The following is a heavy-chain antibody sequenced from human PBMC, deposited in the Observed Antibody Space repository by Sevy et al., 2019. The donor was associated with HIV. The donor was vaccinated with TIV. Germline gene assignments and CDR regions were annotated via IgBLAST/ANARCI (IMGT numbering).Heavy chain of an antibody. D-gene: IGHD5-18*01. CDR1: GFTFDDYG. CDR2: ISWNSGSI. V-gene: IGHV3-9*03. J-gene: IGHJ3*02. Sequence: GGSLRLSCAASGFTFDDYGMHWVRQAPGKGLEWVSGISWNSGSIGYADSVKGRFTISRDNAKNSLYLQMNSLRGEDMALYYCAKGRGYSYGLDALDIWGQGTMVTVSS. CDR3: AKGRGYSYGLDALDI.